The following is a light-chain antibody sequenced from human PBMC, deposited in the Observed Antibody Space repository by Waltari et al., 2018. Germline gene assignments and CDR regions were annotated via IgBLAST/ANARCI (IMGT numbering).Light chain of an antibody. V-gene: IGLV7-46*01. CDR3: LLSYSGARV. CDR1: TGPVTSAHY. Sequence: QAVVTQEPSLTVSPGGTVTLTCGSSTGPVTSAHYPYWFQQKSGPAPRTLIYHTSNKHPWTPARFAGSLLGGKAALTLSGAQSEDEAEYYCLLSYSGARVFGAGTKVTVL. J-gene: IGLJ1*01. CDR2: HTS.